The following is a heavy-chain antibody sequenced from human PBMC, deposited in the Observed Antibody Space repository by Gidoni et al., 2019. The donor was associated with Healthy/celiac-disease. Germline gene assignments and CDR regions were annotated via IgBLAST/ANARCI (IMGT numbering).Heavy chain of an antibody. V-gene: IGHV1-69*01. CDR1: GGTFSSYA. CDR3: ARDRSRVEMATKDYYYYMDV. CDR2: IIPIFGTA. D-gene: IGHD5-12*01. Sequence: QVQLVQSGAEVKKPGSSVKVSCKASGGTFSSYAISWVRQAPGQGLEWMGGIIPIFGTANYAQKFQGRVTITADESTSTAYMELSSLRSEDTAVYYCARDRSRVEMATKDYYYYMDVWGKGTTVTVSS. J-gene: IGHJ6*03.